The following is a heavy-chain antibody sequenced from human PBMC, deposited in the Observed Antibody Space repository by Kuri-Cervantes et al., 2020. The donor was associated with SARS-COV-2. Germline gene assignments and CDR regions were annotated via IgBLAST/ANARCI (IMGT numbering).Heavy chain of an antibody. D-gene: IGHD5-24*01. J-gene: IGHJ4*02. CDR2: IYPGGST. CDR1: GASITSGGYS. V-gene: IGHV4-30-2*01. CDR3: ARHVGGRRDGYNSPLSYFDY. Sequence: SETLSLTCVVTGASITSGGYSWSWVWQPPGEGLEWIGFIYPGGSTSYNPSLQSRVTISMDGSENQFSLRLTSVTAADTAVYYCARHVGGRRDGYNSPLSYFDYWGQGTLVTVSS.